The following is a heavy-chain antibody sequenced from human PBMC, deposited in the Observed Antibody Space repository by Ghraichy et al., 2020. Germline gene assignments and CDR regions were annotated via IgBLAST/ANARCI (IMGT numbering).Heavy chain of an antibody. CDR1: GGSFSGYY. D-gene: IGHD3-9*01. V-gene: IGHV4-34*01. CDR2: ITHFGST. Sequence: SETLSLTCAVYGGSFSGYYWSWIRQPPGKGLEWIGEITHFGSTNYSPSLKSRVTISVDTSKNQFSLKLSSVTAADTAVYYCVRGLAVQRYFDWLRGPFDPWGQGTLVTVSS. CDR3: VRGLAVQRYFDWLRGPFDP. J-gene: IGHJ5*02.